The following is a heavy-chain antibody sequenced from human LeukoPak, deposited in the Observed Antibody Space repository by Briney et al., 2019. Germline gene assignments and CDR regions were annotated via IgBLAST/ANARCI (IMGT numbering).Heavy chain of an antibody. V-gene: IGHV3-11*03. D-gene: IGHD3-10*01. CDR1: GFTFSDYY. CDR2: ISSSSSYT. CDR3: ARTMVRGVNSYYFDY. Sequence: PGGSLRLSCAASGFTFSDYYMSWIRQAPGKGLEWASYISSSSSYTNYADSVKGRFTISRDNAKNSLYLQMNSLRAEDTAVYYCARTMVRGVNSYYFDYWGQGTLVTVSS. J-gene: IGHJ4*02.